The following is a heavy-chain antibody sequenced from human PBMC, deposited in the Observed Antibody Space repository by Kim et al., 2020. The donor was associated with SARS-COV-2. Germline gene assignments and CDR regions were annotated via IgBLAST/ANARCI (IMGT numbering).Heavy chain of an antibody. CDR1: GYTFTIFA. V-gene: IGHV7-4-1*02. Sequence: ASVKVSCKASGYTFTIFAMNWVRQAPGQGLEWMGWINTNTGNPTYAQGFTGRFVISLDTSVSTAYLQISSLKAEDTAVYYCARLGPRVPRYFDYWGQGTLVTVSS. CDR2: INTNTGNP. J-gene: IGHJ4*02. D-gene: IGHD3-16*01. CDR3: ARLGPRVPRYFDY.